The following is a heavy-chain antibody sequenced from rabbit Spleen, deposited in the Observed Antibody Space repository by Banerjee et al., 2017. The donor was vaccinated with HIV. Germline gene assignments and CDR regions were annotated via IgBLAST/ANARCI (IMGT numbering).Heavy chain of an antibody. D-gene: IGHD8-1*01. V-gene: IGHV1S45*01. CDR1: GIDFSSYYY. Sequence: QEQLEESGGGLVKPEGSLTLTCKASGIDFSSYYYMCWVRQAPGKGLEWIACIYTGSSDYTYYASWAKGRFTCSKTSSTTATLQMTRLTVADTATYFCARDSGSSFSSYGMDLWGPGTLVTVS. J-gene: IGHJ6*01. CDR2: IYTGSSDYT. CDR3: ARDSGSSFSSYGMDL.